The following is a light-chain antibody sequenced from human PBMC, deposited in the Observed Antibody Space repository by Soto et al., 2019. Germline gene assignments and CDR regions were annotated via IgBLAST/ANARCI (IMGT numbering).Light chain of an antibody. V-gene: IGKV1-5*01. Sequence: DIQMTQSPSTLSASVGDRVTITCRASQSISSWLAWYQQKPGKAPKLLIYDAYSLESGVPSRFSGSGSGPEVTLPISSLQPDDFATYYCQQYNSYSRTFGQGTKVEI. CDR3: QQYNSYSRT. J-gene: IGKJ1*01. CDR2: DAY. CDR1: QSISSW.